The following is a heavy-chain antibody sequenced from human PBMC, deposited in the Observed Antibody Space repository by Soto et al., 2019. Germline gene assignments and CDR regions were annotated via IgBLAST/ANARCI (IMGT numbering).Heavy chain of an antibody. CDR1: GVTFSSSA. CDR2: ISGSGGST. Sequence: GGSLRLSCAAAGVTFSSSAMSWVRQAPGKGLEWVSAISGSGGSTYYADSVKGRFTISRDNSKNTLYLQMNGLRAEDTAVYSCAIDELTGTTGFDYRGQGTLVTVSS. V-gene: IGHV3-23*01. D-gene: IGHD1-7*01. CDR3: AIDELTGTTGFDY. J-gene: IGHJ4*02.